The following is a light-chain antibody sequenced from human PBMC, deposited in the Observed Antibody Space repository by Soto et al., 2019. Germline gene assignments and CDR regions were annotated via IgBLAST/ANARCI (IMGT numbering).Light chain of an antibody. J-gene: IGLJ2*01. V-gene: IGLV2-14*01. CDR1: SSDVGGYNY. Sequence: QSALTQPASVSGSPGQSITISCTGTSSDVGGYNYVSWYQQHPGKAHKLMIYDVSNRPSGVSNRFSGSKSGNTASLTISGLQAEDEADYYCSSYTSSITLVVFGGGTKLTVL. CDR3: SSYTSSITLVV. CDR2: DVS.